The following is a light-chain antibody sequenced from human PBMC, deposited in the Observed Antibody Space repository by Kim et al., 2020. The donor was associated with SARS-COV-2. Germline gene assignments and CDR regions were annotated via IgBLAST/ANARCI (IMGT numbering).Light chain of an antibody. CDR1: SLRSYY. CDR2: GKN. V-gene: IGLV3-19*01. J-gene: IGLJ1*01. Sequence: LGQTVRITCQGESLRSYYASWYQQKPGQAPVLVIYGKNNRPSGIPDRFSGSSSGNTASLTITGAQAEDEADYYCNSRDSSGNHYVFGTGTKVTVL. CDR3: NSRDSSGNHYV.